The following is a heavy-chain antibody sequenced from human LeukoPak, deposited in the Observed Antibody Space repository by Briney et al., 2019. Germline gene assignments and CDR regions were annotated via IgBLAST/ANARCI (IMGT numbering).Heavy chain of an antibody. CDR2: ISGSGGST. J-gene: IGHJ4*02. CDR3: AKGLLWWEPKDYFDY. V-gene: IGHV3-23*01. Sequence: HAGGSLRLSCAASGFAFSTYSMIWVRQAPGKGLEWVSAISGSGGSTYYADSVKGRFTISRDNSKNTLYLQMNSLRAEDTAVYYCAKGLLWWEPKDYFDYWGQGTLVTVSS. CDR1: GFAFSTYS. D-gene: IGHD1-26*01.